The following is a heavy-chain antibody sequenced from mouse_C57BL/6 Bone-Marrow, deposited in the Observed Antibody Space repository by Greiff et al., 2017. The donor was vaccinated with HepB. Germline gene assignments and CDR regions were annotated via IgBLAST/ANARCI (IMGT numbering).Heavy chain of an antibody. CDR3: ARGRGLGLENFDY. D-gene: IGHD4-1*01. CDR2: ILPGSGST. J-gene: IGHJ2*01. CDR1: GYTFTGYW. Sequence: QVQLQQSGAELMKPGASVKLSCKATGYTFTGYWIEWVKQRPGHGLEWIGEILPGSGSTNYNEKFKGKATLTADKSSSTAYMELRSLTSEDSAVYFCARGRGLGLENFDYWGQGTTLTVSS. V-gene: IGHV1-9*01.